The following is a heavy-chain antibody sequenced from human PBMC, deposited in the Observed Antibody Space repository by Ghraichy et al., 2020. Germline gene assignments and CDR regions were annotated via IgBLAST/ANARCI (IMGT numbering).Heavy chain of an antibody. Sequence: AGSLRLSCAASGFTFSDYYMSWIRQAPGKGLEWVSYISSSGSTIYYADSVKGRFTISRDNAKNSLYLQMNSLRAEDTAVYYCASYEGSTDYYYGMDVWGQGTTVTVSS. CDR1: GFTFSDYY. CDR3: ASYEGSTDYYYGMDV. V-gene: IGHV3-11*01. D-gene: IGHD4-11*01. CDR2: ISSSGSTI. J-gene: IGHJ6*02.